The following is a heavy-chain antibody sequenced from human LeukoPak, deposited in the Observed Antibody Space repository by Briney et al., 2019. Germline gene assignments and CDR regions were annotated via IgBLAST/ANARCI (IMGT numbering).Heavy chain of an antibody. D-gene: IGHD1-20*01. V-gene: IGHV1-69*04. CDR3: ARDLGGNLNHPVGY. Sequence: GASVKVSCKASGGTFSSYAISWVRQAPGQGLEWMGRIIPILGIANYAQKFQGRVTITADKSTSTAYMELSSLRSEDTAVYYCARDLGGNLNHPVGYWGQGTLVTVSS. CDR2: IIPILGIA. CDR1: GGTFSSYA. J-gene: IGHJ4*02.